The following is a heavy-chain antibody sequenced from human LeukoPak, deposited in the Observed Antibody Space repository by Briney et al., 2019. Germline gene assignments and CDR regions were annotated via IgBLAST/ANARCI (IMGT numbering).Heavy chain of an antibody. V-gene: IGHV4-38-2*01. D-gene: IGHD3-3*01. CDR1: GVSITTGYN. J-gene: IGHJ5*02. CDR3: ARVRGFFGVVIINWFDP. Sequence: SETLSLTCAVSGVSITTGYNWGWIRPPPGKGLEWIGSISHSGNTYYNPSLKRRVTISVDTSKNQFSLKLSSLIAADTAVYYCARVRGFFGVVIINWFDPWGQGTLVTVSS. CDR2: ISHSGNT.